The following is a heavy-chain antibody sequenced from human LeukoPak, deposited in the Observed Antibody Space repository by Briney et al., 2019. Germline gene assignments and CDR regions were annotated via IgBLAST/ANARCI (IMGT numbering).Heavy chain of an antibody. CDR1: GFTFGSYS. CDR2: ISDSSRTT. Sequence: GGSLRLSCVASGFTFGSYSMNWVRQAPGKGLEWVSYISDSSRTTYYADSVKGRFTISRDIAKNSLYLQMDTLRAEDTAVYYCARGIDSGSYRIFDYWGQGTLVTVSS. CDR3: ARGIDSGSYRIFDY. J-gene: IGHJ4*02. D-gene: IGHD1-26*01. V-gene: IGHV3-48*04.